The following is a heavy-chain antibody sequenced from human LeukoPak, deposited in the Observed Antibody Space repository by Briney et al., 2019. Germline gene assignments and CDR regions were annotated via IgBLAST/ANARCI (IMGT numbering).Heavy chain of an antibody. V-gene: IGHV4-59*01. J-gene: IGHJ5*02. CDR1: GGPISSYY. CDR2: IYYSGST. Sequence: SETLSLTCTVSGGPISSYYWSWIRQPPGKGLEWIGYIYYSGSTNYNPSLKSRVTISVDTSKNQFSLRLSSVTAADTAVYYCARGHGGILTGYGEGWFDPWGQGTLVTVSS. D-gene: IGHD3-9*01. CDR3: ARGHGGILTGYGEGWFDP.